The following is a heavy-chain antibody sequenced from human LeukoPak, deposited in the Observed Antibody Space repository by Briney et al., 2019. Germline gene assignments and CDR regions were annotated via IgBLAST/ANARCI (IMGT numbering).Heavy chain of an antibody. CDR2: IRYDGSNK. D-gene: IGHD3-16*01. V-gene: IGHV3-30*02. Sequence: GGSLSLSCAASGFPFSSYGMHWVRQAPGKGLEGVAFIRYDGSNKYYADSVKGRFTISRDNSKNTLYLQMNSLRPEDTAVYYCAGVEGGDWLDPWGQGTLVTVSS. CDR3: AGVEGGDWLDP. CDR1: GFPFSSYG. J-gene: IGHJ5*02.